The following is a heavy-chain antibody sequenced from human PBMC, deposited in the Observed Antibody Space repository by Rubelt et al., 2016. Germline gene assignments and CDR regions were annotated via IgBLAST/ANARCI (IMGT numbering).Heavy chain of an antibody. D-gene: IGHD3-3*01. V-gene: IGHV1-69*09. J-gene: IGHJ6*02. CDR3: ARDIIHDRITHNDV. Sequence: QVQLVQSGAEVKKPGSSVKVSCKASGGTFSSYAISWVRQAPGQGLEWMGRIIPILGIANYAQKFQGRVTITADKSTSTAYMELSSLRSEDTAVYYCARDIIHDRITHNDVWGQGTTVTVSS. CDR2: IIPILGIA. CDR1: GGTFSSYA.